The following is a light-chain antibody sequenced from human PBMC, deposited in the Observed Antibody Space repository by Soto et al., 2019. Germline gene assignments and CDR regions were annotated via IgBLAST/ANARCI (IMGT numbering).Light chain of an antibody. CDR3: QQYNSYPIT. Sequence: DIQMTQSPSTLSGSVGDRVTITCRASQTISSWLAWYQQKPGKAPKLLIYKASTLKSGVPSRFSGSGSGTEFTLTISSLQPDDFATYFCQQYNSYPITFGQGTRREI. CDR1: QTISSW. V-gene: IGKV1-5*03. CDR2: KAS. J-gene: IGKJ5*01.